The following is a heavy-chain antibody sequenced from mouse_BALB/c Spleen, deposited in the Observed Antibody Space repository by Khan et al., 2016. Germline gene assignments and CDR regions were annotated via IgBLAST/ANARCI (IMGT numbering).Heavy chain of an antibody. CDR3: ARDYDYDGDWYFDV. J-gene: IGHJ1*01. CDR2: MNPYTGEP. CDR1: GYTFTNYG. Sequence: QIQLVQSGPELKKPGETVKISCKASGYTFTNYGMNWVKQAPGEGLKWMGWMNPYTGEPTYADDFKGRFAFSLKTSARTAYLQINNLKNEDTATYFCARDYDYDGDWYFDVWGAGTTVTVSS. V-gene: IGHV9-3-1*01. D-gene: IGHD2-4*01.